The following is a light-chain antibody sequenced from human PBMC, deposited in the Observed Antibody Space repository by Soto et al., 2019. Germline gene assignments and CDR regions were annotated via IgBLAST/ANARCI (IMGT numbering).Light chain of an antibody. CDR2: GVS. CDR1: QSVSTRF. J-gene: IGKJ2*01. Sequence: EIVLTQSPGTMSLSPGERAALSCRASQSVSTRFLAWYQLRPGQAPRLLIYGVSSRATGIPDRFSGSGSGTDFTLTLSRLEPEDFAVYYCEHYGSSPLYTFGRGTKLEIK. CDR3: EHYGSSPLYT. V-gene: IGKV3-20*01.